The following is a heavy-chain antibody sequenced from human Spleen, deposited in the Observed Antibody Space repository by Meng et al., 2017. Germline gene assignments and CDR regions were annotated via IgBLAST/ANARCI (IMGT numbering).Heavy chain of an antibody. Sequence: QVQLPPWGAGLLKPSETLSLPCVVSGGSFSDYYWSWIRQPPGKGLEWIGEINHSGSTNYNPSLESRATISVDTSQNNLSLKLSSVTAADSAVYYCARGPTTMAHDFDYWGQGTLVTVSS. CDR3: ARGPTTMAHDFDY. V-gene: IGHV4-34*01. CDR2: INHSGST. D-gene: IGHD4-11*01. J-gene: IGHJ4*02. CDR1: GGSFSDYY.